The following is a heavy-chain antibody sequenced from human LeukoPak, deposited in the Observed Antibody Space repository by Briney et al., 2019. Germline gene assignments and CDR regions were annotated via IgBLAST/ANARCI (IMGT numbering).Heavy chain of an antibody. CDR3: ARGGHEDSGSYPLGY. J-gene: IGHJ4*02. CDR2: ISYDGSNK. V-gene: IGHV3-30*03. Sequence: GGSLRLSCAASGFTFSSYGMHWVRQAPGKGLEWVAVISYDGSNKYYADSVKGRFTISRDNSKNTLYLQMNSLRAEDTAVYYCARGGHEDSGSYPLGYWGQGTLVTVSS. D-gene: IGHD1-26*01. CDR1: GFTFSSYG.